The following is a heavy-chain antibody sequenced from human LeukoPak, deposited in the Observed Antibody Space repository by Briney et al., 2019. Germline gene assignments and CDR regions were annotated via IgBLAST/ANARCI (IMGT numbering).Heavy chain of an antibody. CDR1: GFTVSSNY. CDR2: IYSGGST. J-gene: IGHJ6*03. Sequence: GGSLRLSCAASGFTVSSNYISWVRRAPGKGLEWVSVIYSGGSTYYADSVKGRFTISRDNSKNTLYLQMNSLRAEDTAVYYCARPAAGTDYYYYMDVWGKGTTVTISS. CDR3: ARPAAGTDYYYYMDV. D-gene: IGHD6-13*01. V-gene: IGHV3-66*04.